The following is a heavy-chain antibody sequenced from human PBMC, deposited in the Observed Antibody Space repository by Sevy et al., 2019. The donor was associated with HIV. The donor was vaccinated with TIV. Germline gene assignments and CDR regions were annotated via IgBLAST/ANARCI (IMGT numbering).Heavy chain of an antibody. V-gene: IGHV3-21*01. D-gene: IGHD3-22*01. J-gene: IGHJ5*02. Sequence: GGSLRLSCAASGFTFSSYSMNWVRQAPGKGLEWVSSISSSSSYIYYADSLKGRFTISRDNAKNSLYLQMNSLRAEDTAVYYCAGEGGYYDSSGYPSFDPWGQGTLVTVSS. CDR1: GFTFSSYS. CDR2: ISSSSSYI. CDR3: AGEGGYYDSSGYPSFDP.